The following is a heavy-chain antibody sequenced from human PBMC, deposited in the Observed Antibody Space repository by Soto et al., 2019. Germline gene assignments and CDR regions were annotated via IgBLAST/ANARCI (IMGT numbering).Heavy chain of an antibody. V-gene: IGHV3-30*18. Sequence: GGSLRLSCAAPGFTFSSYGMHWVRQAPGKGLEWVAVISYDGSNKYYADSVKGRFTISRDNSKNTLYLQVNSLRAEDTAVYYCAKDPNSSGWYGYYYYYYMDVWGKGTTVTVSS. CDR1: GFTFSSYG. J-gene: IGHJ6*03. CDR2: ISYDGSNK. D-gene: IGHD6-19*01. CDR3: AKDPNSSGWYGYYYYYYMDV.